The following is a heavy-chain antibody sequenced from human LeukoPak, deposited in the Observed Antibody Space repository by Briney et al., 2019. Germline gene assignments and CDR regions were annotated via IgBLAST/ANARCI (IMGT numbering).Heavy chain of an antibody. CDR1: GFTFSSYW. CDR2: IKQDGSEK. Sequence: GGSLRLSCAASGFTFSSYWMSWVRQAPGKGLEWVANIKQDGSEKYYVDSVKGRLTISRDNAKNSLYLQMNSLRAEDTAVYYCAGVGFWSGYYRLDTWFDPWGQGTLVTVSS. D-gene: IGHD3-3*01. V-gene: IGHV3-7*01. CDR3: AGVGFWSGYYRLDTWFDP. J-gene: IGHJ5*02.